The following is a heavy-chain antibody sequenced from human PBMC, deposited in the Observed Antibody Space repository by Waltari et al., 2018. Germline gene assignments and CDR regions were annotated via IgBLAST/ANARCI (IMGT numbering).Heavy chain of an antibody. CDR2: IIPIFGTA. Sequence: QVQLVQSGAEVKKPGSSVTVSCKASGGTFSSYAIRWGRQAPGQGREWMGGIIPIFGTANYAQKFQGRVTITADESTSTAYMELSSLRSEDTAVYYCARTTVTPNWFDPWGQGTLVTVSS. CDR1: GGTFSSYA. CDR3: ARTTVTPNWFDP. V-gene: IGHV1-69*13. D-gene: IGHD4-17*01. J-gene: IGHJ5*02.